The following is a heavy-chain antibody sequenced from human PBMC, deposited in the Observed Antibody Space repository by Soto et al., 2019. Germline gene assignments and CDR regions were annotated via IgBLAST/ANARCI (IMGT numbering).Heavy chain of an antibody. CDR3: ARVVAATFRYYYYYMDV. CDR2: IYYSGST. J-gene: IGHJ6*03. V-gene: IGHV4-59*08. Sequence: SETLSLTCTVSGVSISSYYWSWIRQPPGKGLEWIGYIYYSGSTNYNPSLKSRVTISVDTSKNQFSLKLSSVTAADTAVYYCARVVAATFRYYYYYMDVWGKGSPGHRLL. D-gene: IGHD2-15*01. CDR1: GVSISSYY.